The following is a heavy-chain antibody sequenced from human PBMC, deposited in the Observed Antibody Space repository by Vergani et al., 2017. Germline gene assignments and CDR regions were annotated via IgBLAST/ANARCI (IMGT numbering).Heavy chain of an antibody. CDR1: GYSFTSYW. J-gene: IGHJ4*02. CDR3: ARQSSYYYDSSGSRADY. Sequence: EVQLVQSGAEVKKPGESLTIFCKGSGYSFTSYWIGWARQMPGEGLEWMGFIYPGDSDTRYSLSFQGQVTISADKSIRPAYLQWSSLKASDTAMYYCARQSSYYYDSSGSRADYWGQGTLVTVSS. D-gene: IGHD3-22*01. V-gene: IGHV5-51*01. CDR2: IYPGDSDT.